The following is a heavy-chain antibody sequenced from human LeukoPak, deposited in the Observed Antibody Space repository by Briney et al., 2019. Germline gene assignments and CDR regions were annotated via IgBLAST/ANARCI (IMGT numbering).Heavy chain of an antibody. CDR3: ATEGMDLAHWIICDH. J-gene: IGHJ5*02. CDR1: GFSFTTDY. D-gene: IGHD3-10*01. Sequence: ASVKVSCKAFGFSFTTDYMHWVRQAPGQGLEWMAIINPTGGRTSHAQKFQDRVTMTRDTSTNTVYMDLSSLKSEHTAVYYCATEGMDLAHWIICDHWGQGILVTVSS. V-gene: IGHV1-46*01. CDR2: INPTGGRT.